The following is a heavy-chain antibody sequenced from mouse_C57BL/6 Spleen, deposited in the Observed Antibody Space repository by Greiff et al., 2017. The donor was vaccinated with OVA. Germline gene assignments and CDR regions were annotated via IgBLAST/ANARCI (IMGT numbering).Heavy chain of an antibody. CDR1: GYTFTSYW. Sequence: QVQLQQPGAELVKPGASVKLSCKASGYTFTSYWMQWVKQRPGQGLEWIGEIDPSDSYTNYNQKFKGKATLTVDTSSSTAYMPLSSLTSEDSAVYYCARIHYYGSSYWYFDVWGTGTTVTVSS. V-gene: IGHV1-50*01. J-gene: IGHJ1*03. CDR3: ARIHYYGSSYWYFDV. CDR2: IDPSDSYT. D-gene: IGHD1-1*01.